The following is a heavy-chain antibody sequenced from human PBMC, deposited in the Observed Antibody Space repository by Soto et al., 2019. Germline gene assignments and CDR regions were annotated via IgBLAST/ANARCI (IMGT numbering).Heavy chain of an antibody. V-gene: IGHV4-34*01. Sequence: SETLSLTCAVYGGSFSGYYWSWIRQPPGKGLEWIGEINHSGSTNYYPSLKSRVTISVDTSKNQFSLKLSSVTAADTAVYYCARRLGDGSGRTNWFDPWGQGTLLTVAS. CDR2: INHSGST. CDR1: GGSFSGYY. D-gene: IGHD6-25*01. CDR3: ARRLGDGSGRTNWFDP. J-gene: IGHJ5*02.